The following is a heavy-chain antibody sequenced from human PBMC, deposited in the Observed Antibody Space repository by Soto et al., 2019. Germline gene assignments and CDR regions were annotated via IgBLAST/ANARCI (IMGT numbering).Heavy chain of an antibody. CDR3: ARGRYGDY. CDR2: ISAHNGNT. Sequence: QVHLVQSGAEVKKPGASVKVACKGSGYDFTTYGITWVRQAPGQGLEWMGWISAHNGNTNYAQKLQGRLTVTRDTSTSTAYMELRSLRSDDTAVYYCARGRYGDYWGQGALATVSS. J-gene: IGHJ4*02. D-gene: IGHD1-1*01. V-gene: IGHV1-18*01. CDR1: GYDFTTYG.